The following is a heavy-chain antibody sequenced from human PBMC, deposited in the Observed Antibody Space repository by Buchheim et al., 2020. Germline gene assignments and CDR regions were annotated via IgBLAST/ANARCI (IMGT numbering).Heavy chain of an antibody. CDR3: ARGRDGGTSHYGMDV. D-gene: IGHD4-23*01. CDR2: ISYDASNQ. CDR1: GFTFSIFT. Sequence: QVQLVGSGGDVVQPGRSLRLSCAASGFTFSIFTMHWVRQAPGKGLEWVAAISYDASNQYYADSVKGRFTISRDNSRDTVYVQMNSLRAEDTAVYYCARGRDGGTSHYGMDVWGQGTT. V-gene: IGHV3-30-3*01. J-gene: IGHJ6*02.